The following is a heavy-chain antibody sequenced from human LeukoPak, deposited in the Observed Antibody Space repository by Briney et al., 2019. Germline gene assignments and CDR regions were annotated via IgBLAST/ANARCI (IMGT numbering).Heavy chain of an antibody. CDR2: IYYSGST. D-gene: IGHD2-2*01. CDR1: GGSISSGGYY. J-gene: IGHJ5*02. CDR3: ARWDMYQLPGPWFDP. Sequence: SETLSLTCTVSGGSISSGGYYWSWIRQHPGKGLEWIGYIYYSGSTYYNPSLKSRVTISVDTSKNQFSLKLSSVTAADTAVYYCARWDMYQLPGPWFDPWGPGTLVTVSS. V-gene: IGHV4-31*03.